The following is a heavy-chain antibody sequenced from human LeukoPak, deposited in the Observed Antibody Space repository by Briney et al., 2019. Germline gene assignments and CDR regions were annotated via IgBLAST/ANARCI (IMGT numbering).Heavy chain of an antibody. CDR2: IWYDGSNK. CDR1: GFTFSSYG. J-gene: IGHJ4*02. D-gene: IGHD3-3*01. CDR3: ARDFWNRRFDY. Sequence: GGSLRLSCAASGFTFSSYGMHWVRQAPGKGREWVAVIWYDGSNKYYADSVKGRFTISRDNSKNTLYLQMNSLRAEDTAVYYCARDFWNRRFDYWGQGTLVTVSS. V-gene: IGHV3-33*01.